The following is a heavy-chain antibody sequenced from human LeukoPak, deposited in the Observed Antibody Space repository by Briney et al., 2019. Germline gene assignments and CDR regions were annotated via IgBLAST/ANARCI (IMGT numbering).Heavy chain of an antibody. CDR3: ARRYDSSGSYYRVYYFDY. CDR1: GGSFSGYY. J-gene: IGHJ4*02. Sequence: SETLSLTCAVSGGSFSGYYWSWIRQPPGKGLEWIGEINHSGSTNYNPSLKSRVTISVDTSKNQFSLKLSSVTAADTAVYYCARRYDSSGSYYRVYYFDYWGQGTLVTVSS. CDR2: INHSGST. D-gene: IGHD3-22*01. V-gene: IGHV4-34*01.